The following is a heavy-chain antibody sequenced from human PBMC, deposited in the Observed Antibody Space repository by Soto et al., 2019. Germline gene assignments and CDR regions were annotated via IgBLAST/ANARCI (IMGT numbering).Heavy chain of an antibody. CDR1: GFTFSSYS. CDR3: ARDSTPRYSSGWYLDY. Sequence: EVQLVESGGGLVQPGGSLRLSCAASGFTFSSYSMNWVRQAPGKGLEWVSYISSSSSTIYYADSVKGRFTISRDNAKNSLYLQMNSLRDEDTAVYYCARDSTPRYSSGWYLDYWGQGTLVTVSS. D-gene: IGHD6-19*01. V-gene: IGHV3-48*02. J-gene: IGHJ4*02. CDR2: ISSSSSTI.